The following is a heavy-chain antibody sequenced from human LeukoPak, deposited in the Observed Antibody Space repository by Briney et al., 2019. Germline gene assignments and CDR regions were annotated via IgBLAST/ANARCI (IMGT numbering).Heavy chain of an antibody. J-gene: IGHJ4*02. Sequence: GGSLRLSCAASGFTFSGYAMSWVRQSPGKGLEWVSAISCGGGITYYAYYADSVEGRFTISRDNSKNTLYLLMNSLRAEDTAVYYCAKFYDILTGYIDYWGQGTLVTVSS. CDR1: GFTFSGYA. D-gene: IGHD3-9*01. CDR3: AKFYDILTGYIDY. V-gene: IGHV3-23*01. CDR2: ISCGGGITYYA.